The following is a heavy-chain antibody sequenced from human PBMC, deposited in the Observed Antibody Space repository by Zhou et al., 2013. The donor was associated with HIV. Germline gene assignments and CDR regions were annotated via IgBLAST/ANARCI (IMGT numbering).Heavy chain of an antibody. Sequence: QVQLVQSGAEVNKPGASVKVSCKASGYTFINYGITWVRQAPGQGLEWMGWISPYNGHTNYAQKFQGRLTVTTDTSTSTAYMELRSLASDDTAVYYCARAYSTAWYGGGFYYMDVWGKGTTVSVSS. V-gene: IGHV1-18*01. CDR2: ISPYNGHT. CDR3: ARAYSTAWYGGGFYYMDV. CDR1: GYTFINYG. J-gene: IGHJ6*03. D-gene: IGHD4-4*01.